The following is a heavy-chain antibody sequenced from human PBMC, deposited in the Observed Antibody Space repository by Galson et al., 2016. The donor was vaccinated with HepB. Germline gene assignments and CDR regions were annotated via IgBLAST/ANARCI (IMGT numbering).Heavy chain of an antibody. J-gene: IGHJ4*02. V-gene: IGHV3-23*01. CDR3: ANVSDRANNGYSGAFDS. Sequence: SLRLSCAASGFTLGNYPMTLVRQAQGKGLQWLSTITTLETHYRDSAEARFTISRDTSENTLHLQMSRLRADDTAIDYCANVSDRANNGYSGAFDSWGQGTLVTVSS. CDR2: ITTLET. CDR1: GFTLGNYP. D-gene: IGHD3-22*01.